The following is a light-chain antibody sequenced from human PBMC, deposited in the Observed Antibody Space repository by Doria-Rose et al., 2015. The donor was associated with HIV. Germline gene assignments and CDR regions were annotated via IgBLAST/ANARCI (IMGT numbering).Light chain of an antibody. CDR1: QRVSSN. J-gene: IGKJ3*01. CDR3: QQRSNWPPIST. V-gene: IGKV3-11*01. CDR2: DAS. Sequence: EIVLTQSPATLSLSPGERATLSCRASQRVSSNLAWYQQKPGQAPRLLIYDASNRATGIPARFSGSGSGTDFTLTISSLEPEDFAVYFCQQRSNWPPISTFGPGTKVDI.